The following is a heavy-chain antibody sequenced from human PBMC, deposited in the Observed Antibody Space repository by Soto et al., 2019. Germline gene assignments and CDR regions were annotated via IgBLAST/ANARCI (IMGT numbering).Heavy chain of an antibody. D-gene: IGHD4-4*01. V-gene: IGHV4-30-4*01. Sequence: SETLSLTCTVSGGSISSGDYYWSWIRQPPGKGLEWIGYIYYSGSTYYNPSLKSRVTISVDTSKNQFSLKLSSVTAADTAVYYCARVGLHPNYYYYGMDVWGQGTTVTVSS. J-gene: IGHJ6*02. CDR2: IYYSGST. CDR3: ARVGLHPNYYYYGMDV. CDR1: GGSISSGDYY.